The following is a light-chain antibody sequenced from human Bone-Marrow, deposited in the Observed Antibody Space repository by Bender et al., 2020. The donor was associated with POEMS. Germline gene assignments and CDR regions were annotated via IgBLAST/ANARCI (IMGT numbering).Light chain of an antibody. Sequence: QSALTQPASVSGSPGQSITISCTGTSSDVGAYNYVSWYQHHPGKAPKLIIYDVSDRPSGVSDRFSGSKSGNTASLTISGLQAEDEADYYCSSYTGDITLVFGGGTKLTVL. CDR2: DVS. CDR3: SSYTGDITLV. V-gene: IGLV2-14*03. J-gene: IGLJ2*01. CDR1: SSDVGAYNY.